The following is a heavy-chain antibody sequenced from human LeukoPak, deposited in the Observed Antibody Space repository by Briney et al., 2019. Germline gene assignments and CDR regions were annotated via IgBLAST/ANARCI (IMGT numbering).Heavy chain of an antibody. CDR2: ISGSGGST. J-gene: IGHJ6*04. Sequence: PGGSLRLSCAASGFTFSSYAMSWVRQAPGKGLEWVSAISGSGGSTYYADSVKGRFTISRDNSKNTLYLQMNSLRAEDTAVYYCASHPSITMVRGLGVWGKATTVTVSS. V-gene: IGHV3-23*01. CDR1: GFTFSSYA. CDR3: ASHPSITMVRGLGV. D-gene: IGHD3-10*01.